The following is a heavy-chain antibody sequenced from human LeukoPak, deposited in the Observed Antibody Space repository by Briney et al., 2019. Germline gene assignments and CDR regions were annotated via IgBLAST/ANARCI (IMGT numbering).Heavy chain of an antibody. D-gene: IGHD1-26*01. CDR3: ARAYSGSYYGAYYFDY. CDR2: IYYSGST. CDR1: GGSISSHY. V-gene: IGHV4-59*11. J-gene: IGHJ4*02. Sequence: SETLSLTCTVSGGSISSHYWSWIRQPPGKGLEWIGYIYYSGSTNYNPSLKSRVTISVDTSKNQFSLKLSSVTAADTAVYYCARAYSGSYYGAYYFDYWGQGTLVTVSS.